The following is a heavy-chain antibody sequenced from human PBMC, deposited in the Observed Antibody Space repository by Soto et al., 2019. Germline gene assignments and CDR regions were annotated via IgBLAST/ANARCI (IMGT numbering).Heavy chain of an antibody. D-gene: IGHD6-19*01. Sequence: SETLSLTCAVYGGSFSGYYWSWIRQPPGKGLEWIGEINHSGSTNYNPSLKSRFTISVDTAKNQFSLKLSSVTAEDTAVYYCARESRPGYNSGWYSFDYWGQGALVTVSS. V-gene: IGHV4-34*01. CDR2: INHSGST. CDR1: GGSFSGYY. J-gene: IGHJ4*02. CDR3: ARESRPGYNSGWYSFDY.